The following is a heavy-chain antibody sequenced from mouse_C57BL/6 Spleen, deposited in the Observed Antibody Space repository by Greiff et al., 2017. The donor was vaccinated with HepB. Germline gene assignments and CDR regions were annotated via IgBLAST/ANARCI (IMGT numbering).Heavy chain of an antibody. CDR3: ARHDGYYYFDY. J-gene: IGHJ2*01. Sequence: QLQQPGAELVMPGASVKLSCKASGYTFTSYWMHWVKQRPGQGLEWIGEIDPSDSYTNYNQKFKGKSTLTVDKSSSTAYMQLSSLTSEDSAVYYCARHDGYYYFDYWGQGTTLTVSS. CDR1: GYTFTSYW. V-gene: IGHV1-69*01. D-gene: IGHD2-3*01. CDR2: IDPSDSYT.